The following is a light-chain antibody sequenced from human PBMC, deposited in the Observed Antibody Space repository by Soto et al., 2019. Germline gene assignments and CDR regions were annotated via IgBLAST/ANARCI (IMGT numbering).Light chain of an antibody. CDR1: STDFVSYNR. J-gene: IGLJ1*01. V-gene: IGLV2-18*01. Sequence: QSVLTQPPSVSVSPGQSVTSSCTGTSTDFVSYNRVSWYQQPPGTAPKLMIYEVRKRPSGVPDRFSGSKSGNTASLTISGLQAADEADYYCSLYTSENAYVFGTGTKVTVL. CDR2: EVR. CDR3: SLYTSENAYV.